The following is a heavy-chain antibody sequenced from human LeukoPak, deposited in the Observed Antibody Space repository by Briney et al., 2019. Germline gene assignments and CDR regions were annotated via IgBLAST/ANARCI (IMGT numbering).Heavy chain of an antibody. J-gene: IGHJ3*02. D-gene: IGHD2-2*01. CDR3: ARQKCTSTSCLTKNAFDI. CDR2: IYTSGST. CDR1: GSISSYY. V-gene: IGHV4-4*09. Sequence: PSETLSLTCTVSGSISSYYWSWIRQPPGKGLEWIGYIYTSGSTNYNPSLKSRVTISGDTSKNQFSLDLSSVTAADTAVYYCARQKCTSTSCLTKNAFDIWGQGTMVTVSS.